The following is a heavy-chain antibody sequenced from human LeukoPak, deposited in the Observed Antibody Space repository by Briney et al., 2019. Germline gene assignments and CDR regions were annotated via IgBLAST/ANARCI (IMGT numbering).Heavy chain of an antibody. J-gene: IGHJ4*02. D-gene: IGHD3-10*01. CDR1: DGSFSGYY. V-gene: IGHV4-34*01. Sequence: PSETLSLTCAVYDGSFSGYYWSWIRQPPGKGLEWIGEINHSGSTNYNPSLKSRVTISVDTSKNQFSLKLSSVTAADTAVYYCARAKPKDMVRGLIMRRESRYYFDYWGQGTLVTVSS. CDR3: ARAKPKDMVRGLIMRRESRYYFDY. CDR2: INHSGST.